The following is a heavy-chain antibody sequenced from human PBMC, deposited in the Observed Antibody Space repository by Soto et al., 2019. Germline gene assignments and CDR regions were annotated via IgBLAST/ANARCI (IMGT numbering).Heavy chain of an antibody. CDR3: APRQSTYYYDSMSAP. V-gene: IGHV2-5*02. CDR1: GFSLSTSGVG. CDR2: IYWDDDK. Sequence: SRPTLENPTQTLTLTCTFSGFSLSTSGVGVGWIRQPPGKALEWLALIYWDDDKRYSPSLKSRLTITKDTSKNQVVLTMTNMDPVDTATYYCAPRQSTYYYDSMSAPWGQGTLVTVSP. D-gene: IGHD3-22*01. J-gene: IGHJ5*02.